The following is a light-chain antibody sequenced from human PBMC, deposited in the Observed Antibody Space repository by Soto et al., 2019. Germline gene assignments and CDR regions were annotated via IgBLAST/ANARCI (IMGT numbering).Light chain of an antibody. CDR2: GAS. V-gene: IGKV3-20*01. Sequence: EIVLTQSPGTLSLSPGERATLSCRASQSVSSSYLAWYQQKPGQAPRLLIYGASSRATGIPDRFSGSGSGTDFTLTSSRLEPEDFAVYYCQKYGSSPLTFGGGTKVESK. CDR3: QKYGSSPLT. CDR1: QSVSSSY. J-gene: IGKJ4*01.